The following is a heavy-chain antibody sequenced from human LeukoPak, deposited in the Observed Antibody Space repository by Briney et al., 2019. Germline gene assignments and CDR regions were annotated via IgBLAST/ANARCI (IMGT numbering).Heavy chain of an antibody. CDR3: ARDWANRGIQH. V-gene: IGHV3-21*01. CDR2: ISSSSSYI. J-gene: IGHJ1*01. D-gene: IGHD3-10*01. CDR1: GFTFSSYS. Sequence: GGSLRLSCAASGFTFSSYSMNWVRQAPGKGLEWVSSISSSSSYIYYADSVKGRFTISRDNAKNSLYLQMNSLRAEDTAVYYCARDWANRGIQHWGQGTLVTVSS.